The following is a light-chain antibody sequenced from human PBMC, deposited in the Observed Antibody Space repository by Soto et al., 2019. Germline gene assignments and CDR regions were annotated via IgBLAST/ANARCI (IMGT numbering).Light chain of an antibody. J-gene: IGLJ1*01. V-gene: IGLV2-14*01. Sequence: QSALTQPASVSGSPGQSMTISCTGTISDVGGYYYVSWSQQHPGKAPKLIIYEVSNRPSGVSNRFSGSKYDNTASLTISGLQAEDEADYYCSSYSSTSTLVFGTGTKVTVL. CDR2: EVS. CDR3: SSYSSTSTLV. CDR1: ISDVGGYYY.